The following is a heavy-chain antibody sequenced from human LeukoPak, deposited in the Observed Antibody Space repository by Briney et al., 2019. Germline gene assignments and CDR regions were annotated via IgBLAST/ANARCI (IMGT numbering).Heavy chain of an antibody. Sequence: PSETLSLTCTVSGGSISSSSYYWGWIRRPPGKGLEWIGNIYYSGSTYYNPSLKSRVTISVDTSKNQFSLKLSSVTAADTAVYYCAREGYDYGDYRGFDYWGQGTLVTVSS. CDR1: GGSISSSSYY. J-gene: IGHJ4*02. CDR2: IYYSGST. CDR3: AREGYDYGDYRGFDY. V-gene: IGHV4-39*02. D-gene: IGHD4-17*01.